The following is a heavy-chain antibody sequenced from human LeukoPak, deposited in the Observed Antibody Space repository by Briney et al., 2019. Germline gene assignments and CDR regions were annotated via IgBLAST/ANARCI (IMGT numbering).Heavy chain of an antibody. D-gene: IGHD3-22*01. CDR1: GDSVSSNSAA. CDR3: ARAQYYYDSSGYYPFDP. V-gene: IGHV6-1*01. J-gene: IGHJ5*02. Sequence: SQTLSLTCAISGDSVSSNSAAWNWIRQSPSRGLEWLGRTYYRSKWYNDYAVSVKSRITINPDTSKNQFSLQLNSVTPEDTAVYYCARAQYYYDSSGYYPFDPWAREPWPPSPQ. CDR2: TYYRSKWYN.